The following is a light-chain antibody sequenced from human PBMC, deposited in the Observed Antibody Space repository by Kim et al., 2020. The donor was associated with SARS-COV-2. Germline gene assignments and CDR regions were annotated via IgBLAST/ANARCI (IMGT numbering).Light chain of an antibody. CDR1: QSVTSY. V-gene: IGKV3-11*01. J-gene: IGKJ4*01. Sequence: SLCPGERATLACRASQSVTSYLVWFQHKPGQAPRLLIYDASNRATGIPARFSGSGSGTDFTLTISSLEPEDFAVYYCQQRSKWPLTFGGGTKLEI. CDR2: DAS. CDR3: QQRSKWPLT.